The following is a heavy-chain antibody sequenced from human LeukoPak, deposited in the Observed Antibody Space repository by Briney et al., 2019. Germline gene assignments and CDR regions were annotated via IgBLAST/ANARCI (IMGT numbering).Heavy chain of an antibody. D-gene: IGHD3-10*01. CDR2: ISYDGSNK. CDR3: ARGAMVQGVIIMILSASYYFDY. V-gene: IGHV3-30-3*01. CDR1: GFTFSSYA. Sequence: PGGSLRLSCAASGFTFSSYAMHWVRQAPGKGLEWVAVISYDGSNKYYADSVKGRFTISRDNSKNTLYLQMNSLRAEDTAVYYCARGAMVQGVIIMILSASYYFDYWGQGTLVTVSS. J-gene: IGHJ4*02.